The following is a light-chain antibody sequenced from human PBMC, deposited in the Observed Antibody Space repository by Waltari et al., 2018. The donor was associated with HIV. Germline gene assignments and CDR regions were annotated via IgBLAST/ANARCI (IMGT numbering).Light chain of an antibody. CDR1: QPTDNL. CDR2: SSS. V-gene: IGKV1-39*01. Sequence: DIQMTQSPSSLSASIGDTVTITCRASQPTDNLLTWFQQKPGKAPKLLIYSSSTLHAGVPSRFSGSGTGTDFSLTISSLQPDDFGTYFCLQSFSVPYTFGQGTNVDIK. CDR3: LQSFSVPYT. J-gene: IGKJ2*01.